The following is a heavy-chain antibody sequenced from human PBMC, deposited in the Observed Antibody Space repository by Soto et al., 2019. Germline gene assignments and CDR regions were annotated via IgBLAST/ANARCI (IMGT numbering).Heavy chain of an antibody. Sequence: GGSLRLSCAASGFTFSSYAMHWVRQAPGKGLEWVAVISYDGSNKYYADSVKGRFTISRDNSKNTLYLQMNSLRAEDTAVYYCARDLNYGDYYYYGMDVWGQGTTVTVS. CDR1: GFTFSSYA. J-gene: IGHJ6*02. D-gene: IGHD4-17*01. CDR2: ISYDGSNK. V-gene: IGHV3-30-3*01. CDR3: ARDLNYGDYYYYGMDV.